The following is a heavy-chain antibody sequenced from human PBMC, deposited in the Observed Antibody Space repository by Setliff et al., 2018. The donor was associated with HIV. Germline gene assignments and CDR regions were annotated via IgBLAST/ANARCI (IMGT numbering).Heavy chain of an antibody. Sequence: ASVKVSCKASAYTFTTYDINWVRQATGQGLEWMGWMNPNSGTTAYAQKFQGRVNMTRDTSISTVYMELSSLRSEDTAVYYCARGLGSMARGRVPYYYYMDVWGKGTTVTVSS. CDR1: AYTFTTYD. J-gene: IGHJ6*03. CDR3: ARGLGSMARGRVPYYYYMDV. D-gene: IGHD3-10*01. CDR2: MNPNSGTT. V-gene: IGHV1-8*01.